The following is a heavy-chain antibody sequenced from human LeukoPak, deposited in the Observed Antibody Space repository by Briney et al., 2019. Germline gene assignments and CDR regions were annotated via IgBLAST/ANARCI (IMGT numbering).Heavy chain of an antibody. Sequence: GGSLRLSCAASGFTFRSYAMSWVRQAPGKGLVWVSAISGSGGSTYYADSVKGRFTISRDNSKNTLYLQMNSLRAEDTAVYYCAKDPGGSGWYFDYWGQGTLVTVSS. D-gene: IGHD6-19*01. CDR2: ISGSGGST. V-gene: IGHV3-23*01. CDR1: GFTFRSYA. CDR3: AKDPGGSGWYFDY. J-gene: IGHJ4*02.